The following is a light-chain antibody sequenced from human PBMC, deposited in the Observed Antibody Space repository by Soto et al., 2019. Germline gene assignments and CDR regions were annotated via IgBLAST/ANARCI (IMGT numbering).Light chain of an antibody. J-gene: IGKJ1*01. CDR3: QQYNNWPPVRT. Sequence: EIVMTQSPATLSVSPGERATLSCRASQSVSSNLAWYQQKPGQAPMLPIYGASTRATGIPARFSGSGSGTEFTLTINSLQSEDFAVYYCQQYNNWPPVRTFGQGTKVDIK. CDR2: GAS. V-gene: IGKV3-15*01. CDR1: QSVSSN.